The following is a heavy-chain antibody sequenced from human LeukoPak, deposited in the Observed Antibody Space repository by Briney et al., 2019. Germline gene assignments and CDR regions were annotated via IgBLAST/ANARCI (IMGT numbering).Heavy chain of an antibody. J-gene: IGHJ4*02. CDR3: ARDMSTGLNYFEY. CDR2: ISSSSYI. V-gene: IGHV3-21*01. D-gene: IGHD1-14*01. CDR1: GFTFRSYS. Sequence: GGSLRLSCAASGFTFRSYSMNWVRQAPGKGLEWVSSISSSSYIYYADSVEGRFTISRDNAKNSLYLQMNSLRAEDTAVYYCARDMSTGLNYFEYWGQGTLVTASS.